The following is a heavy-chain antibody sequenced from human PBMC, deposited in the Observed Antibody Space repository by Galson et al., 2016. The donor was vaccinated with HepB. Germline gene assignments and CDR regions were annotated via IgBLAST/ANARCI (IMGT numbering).Heavy chain of an antibody. CDR3: ARDPYLYNGYDSGAFDV. J-gene: IGHJ3*01. CDR1: GYTFMTYG. Sequence: SVKVSCKASGYTFMTYGISWVRQAPGQGLEWMGWIHGYSAGTNFAETFQGRVTLTRDTSISTAYMELSMLRSDDTAVYYCARDPYLYNGYDSGAFDVWGQGTLVTVSS. D-gene: IGHD5-12*01. CDR2: IHGYSAGT. V-gene: IGHV1-2*02.